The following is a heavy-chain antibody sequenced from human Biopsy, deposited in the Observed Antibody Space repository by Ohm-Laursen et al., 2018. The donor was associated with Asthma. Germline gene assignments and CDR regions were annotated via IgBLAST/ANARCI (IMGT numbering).Heavy chain of an antibody. J-gene: IGHJ4*02. CDR3: AKRRGYSDLTDFDH. Sequence: SLRLSCAASGFTLTTYAMHWVRQAPGKGLEWVAVVSYDGGVAHYADSMKGRFTISRDNAKSTLYLQMNRLRTDDTAVYYCAKRRGYSDLTDFDHWGQGTLVTVSS. V-gene: IGHV3-30*18. CDR1: GFTLTTYA. CDR2: VSYDGGVA. D-gene: IGHD3-3*01.